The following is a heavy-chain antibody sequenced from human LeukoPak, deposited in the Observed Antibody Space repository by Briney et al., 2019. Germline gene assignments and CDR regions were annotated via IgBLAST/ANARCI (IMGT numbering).Heavy chain of an antibody. CDR2: INHSGSI. CDR3: ARRGDFWSGTYFDY. Sequence: SETLSLTCAVYGGSFSGYYWSWIRQPPGKGLEWIGEINHSGSINYNPSLKSRVTISVDTPKNQFSLKLRSVTAADTAVYYCARRGDFWSGTYFDYWGQGTLVTVSS. V-gene: IGHV4-34*01. J-gene: IGHJ4*02. CDR1: GGSFSGYY. D-gene: IGHD3-3*01.